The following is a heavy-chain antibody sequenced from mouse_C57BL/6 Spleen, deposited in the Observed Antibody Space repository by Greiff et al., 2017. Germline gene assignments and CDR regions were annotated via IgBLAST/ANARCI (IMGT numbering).Heavy chain of an antibody. J-gene: IGHJ4*01. Sequence: QVQLQQPGAELVKPGASVKLSCKASGYNITGYWMHWVKQRPGRGLEWIGWIDPKSGGTEYHEKFKGKATMTADKPSSTAYLQLSSLTSEDSACYSCTRGDNTYYYGLGDWGTATSVTVSS. V-gene: IGHV1-62-3*01. D-gene: IGHD1-3*01. CDR3: TRGDNTYYYGLGD. CDR2: IDPKSGGT. CDR1: GYNITGYW.